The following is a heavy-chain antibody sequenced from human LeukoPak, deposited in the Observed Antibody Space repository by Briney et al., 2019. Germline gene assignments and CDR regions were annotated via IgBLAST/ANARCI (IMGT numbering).Heavy chain of an antibody. CDR2: ISYDGSNK. Sequence: GGSLRLSCTASGFTFSSYAMHWVRQAPGKGLEWVAVISYDGSNKYYADSVKGRFTISRDNSKNTLYLQMNSLRAEDTAVYYCARDSYGMDVWGQGTTVTVSS. CDR3: ARDSYGMDV. CDR1: GFTFSSYA. V-gene: IGHV3-30-3*01. J-gene: IGHJ6*02.